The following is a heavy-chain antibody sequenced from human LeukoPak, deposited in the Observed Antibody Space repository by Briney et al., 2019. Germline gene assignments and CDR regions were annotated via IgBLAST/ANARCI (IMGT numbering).Heavy chain of an antibody. CDR2: ISAYNGNT. D-gene: IGHD3-10*01. V-gene: IGHV1-18*01. Sequence: ASVNVSCKASGYTFTSYGISWVRQAPGQRLEWMGWISAYNGNTNYAQKLQGRVTMTTDTSTSTAYMELRSLRSDDTAVYYCARSGASSGSGSYYSADHLNIWGQGTMVTVSS. CDR3: ARSGASSGSGSYYSADHLNI. J-gene: IGHJ3*02. CDR1: GYTFTSYG.